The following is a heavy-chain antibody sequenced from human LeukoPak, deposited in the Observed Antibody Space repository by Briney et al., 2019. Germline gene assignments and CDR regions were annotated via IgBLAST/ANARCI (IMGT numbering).Heavy chain of an antibody. D-gene: IGHD6-19*01. J-gene: IGHJ4*02. Sequence: PGGSLRLSCAASGFTVSSSYMSWVRQAPGKGLEWVSVIYSGGSTYYAESVKGRFTISRDNSKSTLYLQMNSLRVEDTAVYYCARDLSSGSRFFDYWGQGTLVTVSS. CDR1: GFTVSSSY. CDR2: IYSGGST. CDR3: ARDLSSGSRFFDY. V-gene: IGHV3-53*01.